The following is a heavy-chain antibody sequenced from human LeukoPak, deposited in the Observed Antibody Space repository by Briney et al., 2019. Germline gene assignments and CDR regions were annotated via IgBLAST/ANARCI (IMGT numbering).Heavy chain of an antibody. CDR3: AKDRYQLLEFEY. V-gene: IGHV3-23*01. D-gene: IGHD2-2*01. CDR1: GFTFSSYA. CDR2: ISGSGGST. J-gene: IGHJ4*02. Sequence: GGSLRLSCAASGFTFSSYAMSWIRQAPGKGLEWVSAISGSGGSTYYADSVKGRFTISRDNSKKTLYLQMNRLRAEETAVYYCAKDRYQLLEFEYWGQGTLVTVSS.